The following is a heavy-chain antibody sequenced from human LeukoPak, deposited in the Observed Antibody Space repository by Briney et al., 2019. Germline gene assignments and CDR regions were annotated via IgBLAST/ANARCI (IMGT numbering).Heavy chain of an antibody. CDR2: ISYDGSNK. CDR3: AKDRTGYFDY. J-gene: IGHJ4*02. D-gene: IGHD1-14*01. CDR1: GFTFSSYG. Sequence: AGSLRLSCAAAGFTFSSYGMHWVRQAPGQGLEWVTVISYDGSNKYYADSVKGRFTISRDNSKSTLYLQMNSLRAEDTAVYYCAKDRTGYFDYWGQGTLVTVSS. V-gene: IGHV3-30*18.